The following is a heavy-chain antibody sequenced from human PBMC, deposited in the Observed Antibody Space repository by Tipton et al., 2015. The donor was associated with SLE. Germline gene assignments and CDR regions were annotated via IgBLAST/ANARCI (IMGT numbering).Heavy chain of an antibody. D-gene: IGHD4-17*01. V-gene: IGHV4-39*07. CDR1: GGSISSSSYY. CDR3: ARAGSGADYGDYSPNWYFDH. Sequence: TLSLTCTVSGGSISSSSYYWGWIRQPPGKGLEWIGSIYYSGSTYYNPSLKSRVTISVDTSKNQFSLKLSSVTAADTAVYYCARAGSGADYGDYSPNWYFDHWGRGTLVTVSS. J-gene: IGHJ2*01. CDR2: IYYSGST.